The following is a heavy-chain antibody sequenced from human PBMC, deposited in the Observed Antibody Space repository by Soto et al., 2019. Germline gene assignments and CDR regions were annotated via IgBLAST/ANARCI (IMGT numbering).Heavy chain of an antibody. CDR2: INAGNGNT. J-gene: IGHJ6*02. D-gene: IGHD3-22*01. Sequence: ASVKVSCKASGYTFTSYGIHWVRQAPGQRLEWTGWINAGNGNTKYSEKFQGRVTITRDTSASTAYLELSSLRSEDTAVYYCARVPNDRRANSHNYNYGMDVWGQGTTVTVSS. CDR1: GYTFTSYG. V-gene: IGHV1-3*01. CDR3: ARVPNDRRANSHNYNYGMDV.